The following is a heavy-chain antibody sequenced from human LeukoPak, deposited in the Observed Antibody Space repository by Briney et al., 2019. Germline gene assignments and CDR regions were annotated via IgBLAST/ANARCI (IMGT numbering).Heavy chain of an antibody. D-gene: IGHD3-9*01. CDR2: IYTSGST. Sequence: SETLSLTCTVSGGSISSGSYYWSWIRQPAGKGLEWIGRIYTSGSTNYNPSLKSRVTISVDTSKNQFSLKLSSVTAADTAVYYCARDQYDILTGYSDYWGQGTLVTVSS. V-gene: IGHV4-61*02. CDR1: GGSISSGSYY. J-gene: IGHJ4*02. CDR3: ARDQYDILTGYSDY.